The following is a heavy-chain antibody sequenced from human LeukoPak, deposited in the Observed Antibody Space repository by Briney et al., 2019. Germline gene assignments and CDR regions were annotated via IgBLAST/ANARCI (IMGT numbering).Heavy chain of an antibody. Sequence: ASVKVSCKTSGYTFTGYYMHWVRQAPGQGLEWMGWISANSGGTNYAQKFQGRVTMTRDTSIRTAYMELSRLTPDDTAVYYCARGYETFGELAFEYWGQGTLVTVSS. D-gene: IGHD3-10*01. CDR3: ARGYETFGELAFEY. CDR1: GYTFTGYY. V-gene: IGHV1-2*02. CDR2: ISANSGGT. J-gene: IGHJ4*02.